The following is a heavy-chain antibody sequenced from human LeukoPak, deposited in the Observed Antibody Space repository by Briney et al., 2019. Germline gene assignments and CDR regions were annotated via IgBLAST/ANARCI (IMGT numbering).Heavy chain of an antibody. Sequence: PGGSLRLSCAASGFTFSSYDMHWVRQATGKGLEWVSAIGTAGDTYYPGSVKGRFTISRESAKNSLYLQMNSLRAGDTAVYYCARSQGWDYYYYMDVWGKGTTVTVSS. J-gene: IGHJ6*03. CDR1: GFTFSSYD. V-gene: IGHV3-13*01. CDR3: ARSQGWDYYYYMDV. D-gene: IGHD1-26*01. CDR2: IGTAGDT.